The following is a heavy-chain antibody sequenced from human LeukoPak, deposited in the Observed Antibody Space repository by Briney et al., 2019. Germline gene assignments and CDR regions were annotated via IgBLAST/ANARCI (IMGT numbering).Heavy chain of an antibody. CDR3: ARARAGSLWFGDWTGGPFDY. CDR1: GFTFSNAW. Sequence: GGSLRLSCAASGFTFSNAWMSWVRQAPGKGLEWVGCIKSKTDGGTTDYAAPVKGRFTISRDDSKNTLYLQMNSLRAEDTAVYYCARARAGSLWFGDWTGGPFDYWGQGTLVTVSS. CDR2: IKSKTDGGTT. V-gene: IGHV3-15*01. J-gene: IGHJ4*02. D-gene: IGHD3-10*01.